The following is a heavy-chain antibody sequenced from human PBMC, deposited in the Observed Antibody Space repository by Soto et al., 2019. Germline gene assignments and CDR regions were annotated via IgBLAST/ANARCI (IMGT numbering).Heavy chain of an antibody. CDR2: IIPIFGTA. CDR3: GRVSGGYYGSGSSRGGMDV. V-gene: IGHV1-69*06. Sequence: QVQLVQSGAEVKKPGSSVKVSCKASGGTFSSYAISWVRQAPGQGLEWMGGIIPIFGTANYAQKFQGRVTITAEKSTSTAYMELSRLRTEGTAGYYWGRVSGGYYGSGSSRGGMDVWGQGTTVTVSS. D-gene: IGHD3-10*01. CDR1: GGTFSSYA. J-gene: IGHJ6*02.